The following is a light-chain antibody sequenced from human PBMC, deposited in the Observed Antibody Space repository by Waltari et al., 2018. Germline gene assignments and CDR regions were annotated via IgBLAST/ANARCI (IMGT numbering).Light chain of an antibody. Sequence: QSAPTQPASVPGSPGQSITISSTGTNGDVGHSDYVSWYQQHPGKAPKVIIYDVATRPSGVSSRFSDSKSGNTASLTISGLQAEDEADYFCSSYTSSSTLYVFGTGTKVTVL. CDR2: DVA. J-gene: IGLJ1*01. CDR1: NGDVGHSDY. CDR3: SSYTSSSTLYV. V-gene: IGLV2-14*03.